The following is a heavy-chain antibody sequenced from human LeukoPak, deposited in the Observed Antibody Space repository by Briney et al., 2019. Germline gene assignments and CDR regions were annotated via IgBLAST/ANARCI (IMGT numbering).Heavy chain of an antibody. CDR3: ARGVQRRGSGSYYIPDLWP. V-gene: IGHV3-21*01. Sequence: PGGSLRLSCAASGLTFSSYNMNWVRQAPGKGLEWVSSISSSSSYIYYADSVKGRFTISRDNAKNTLYLQMNSLRAEDTAVYYCARGVQRRGSGSYYIPDLWPWGQGTLVTVSS. CDR1: GLTFSSYN. J-gene: IGHJ5*02. CDR2: ISSSSSYI. D-gene: IGHD3-10*01.